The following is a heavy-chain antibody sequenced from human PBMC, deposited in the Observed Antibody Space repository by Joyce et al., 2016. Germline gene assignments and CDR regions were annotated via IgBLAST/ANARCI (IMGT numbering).Heavy chain of an antibody. J-gene: IGHJ6*02. CDR3: SRGGYSHSMDV. CDR1: GFTFGTYW. V-gene: IGHV3-74*01. Sequence: EVQLVESGGGLIQPGGSLRRSCAASGFTFGTYWMYWVRQAPGKGLVWVSHVNNDGSTTTYADSVKGRFTIARDNAKNTLYLQMNSLRSDDTAVYFCSRGGYSHSMDVWGQGTTVTVSS. D-gene: IGHD5-12*01. CDR2: VNNDGSTT.